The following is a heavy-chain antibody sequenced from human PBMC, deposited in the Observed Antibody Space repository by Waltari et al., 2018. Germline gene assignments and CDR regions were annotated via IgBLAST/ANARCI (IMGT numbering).Heavy chain of an antibody. V-gene: IGHV4-34*01. CDR1: GGSFSGYY. CDR2: INHSGST. Sequence: QVQLQQWGAGLLKPSETLSLTCAVYGGSFSGYYWSWIRQPPGKGLEWIGEINHSGSTNYNPSLKSRVTISVDTSKNQFSLKLSSVTAADTAVYYCARASSKEVVVPAADFDPWGQGTLVTVSS. J-gene: IGHJ5*02. D-gene: IGHD2-2*01. CDR3: ARASSKEVVVPAADFDP.